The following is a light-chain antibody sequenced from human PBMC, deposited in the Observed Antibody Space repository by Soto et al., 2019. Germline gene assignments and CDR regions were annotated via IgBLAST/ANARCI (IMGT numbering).Light chain of an antibody. J-gene: IGKJ1*01. CDR1: QSVSSY. CDR3: QQRSNSPPT. V-gene: IGKV3-11*01. Sequence: EIVLKQSPATLSLSPGDRATLSCRASQSVSSYLVWYQQNRGQAPRLLIYDASDRATGIQARFSGSGSGTDFTLTISTLEPEDFALYYCQQRSNSPPTFGQGTKVEIK. CDR2: DAS.